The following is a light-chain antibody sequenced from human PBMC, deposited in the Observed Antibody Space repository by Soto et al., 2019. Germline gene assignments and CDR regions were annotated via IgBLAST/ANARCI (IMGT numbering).Light chain of an antibody. V-gene: IGKV1-39*01. Sequence: DIQMAQSPSSLSASVGDRVTITCRASQSISNYLNWYQQKSGEVPKLLIYAASRLHSGVPSRFSGSGSGTDFTVTISSLQPEDFATYYCQRTYSTFGQGTKVELK. J-gene: IGKJ1*01. CDR3: QRTYST. CDR1: QSISNY. CDR2: AAS.